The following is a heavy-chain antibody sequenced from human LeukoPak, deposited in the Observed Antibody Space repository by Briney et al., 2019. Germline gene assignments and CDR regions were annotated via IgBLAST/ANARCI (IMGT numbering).Heavy chain of an antibody. CDR1: VYTFTSYY. V-gene: IGHV1-2*02. J-gene: IGHJ4*02. CDR2: INPNSGGT. D-gene: IGHD6-19*01. Sequence: GASVTVSCKASVYTFTSYYMHWVRQAPGQGLEWMGWINPNSGGTNYAQKFQGRVTMTRDTSISTAYMELSRLRSDDTAVYYCARDRDSSGWYGGDYWGQGTLVTVSS. CDR3: ARDRDSSGWYGGDY.